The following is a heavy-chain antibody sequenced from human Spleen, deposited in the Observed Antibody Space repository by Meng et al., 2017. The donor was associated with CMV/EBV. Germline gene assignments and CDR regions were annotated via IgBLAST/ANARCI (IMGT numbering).Heavy chain of an antibody. D-gene: IGHD5-24*01. V-gene: IGHV3-66*02. CDR3: ARELRDDYTWGFFDY. Sequence: GESLKISCAASGFTVSGNYMSWVRQAPGKGLEWVSVVFGGNSAYYADSVKGRFTISRDNSKNTLYLQMNSLRAEDTAVYYCARELRDDYTWGFFDYWGQGTLVTVSS. CDR1: GFTVSGNY. CDR2: VFGGNSA. J-gene: IGHJ4*02.